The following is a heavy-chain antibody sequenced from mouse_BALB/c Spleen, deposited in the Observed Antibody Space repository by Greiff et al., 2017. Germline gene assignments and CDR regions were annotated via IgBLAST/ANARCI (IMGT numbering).Heavy chain of an antibody. CDR2: ISSGSSTI. Sequence: EVQGVESGGGLVQPGGSRKLSCAASGFTFSSFGMHWVRQAPEKGLEWVAYISSGSSTIYYADTVKGRFTISRDNPKNTLFLQMTSLRSEDTAMYYCARGGSSYGRFAYWGQGTLVTVSA. J-gene: IGHJ3*01. D-gene: IGHD1-1*01. CDR3: ARGGSSYGRFAY. CDR1: GFTFSSFG. V-gene: IGHV5-17*02.